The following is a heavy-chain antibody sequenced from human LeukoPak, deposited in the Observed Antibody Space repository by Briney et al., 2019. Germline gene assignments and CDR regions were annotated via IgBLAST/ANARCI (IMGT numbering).Heavy chain of an antibody. Sequence: GGSLRLSCAVSGITLSNYGMSWVRQAPGKGLEWVAGISDCGGRTNYADSVKGRFTISRDNPKNTLYLQMNSLRAEDTAVYFCAKRGVVIRVILVGFHKEAYYFDSWGQGALVTVSS. D-gene: IGHD3-22*01. CDR3: AKRGVVIRVILVGFHKEAYYFDS. CDR1: GITLSNYG. CDR2: ISDCGGRT. V-gene: IGHV3-23*01. J-gene: IGHJ4*02.